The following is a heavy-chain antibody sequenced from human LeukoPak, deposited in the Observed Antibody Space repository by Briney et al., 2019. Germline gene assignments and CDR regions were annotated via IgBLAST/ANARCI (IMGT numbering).Heavy chain of an antibody. CDR2: IYHSGST. Sequence: SETLSLTCTVSGGSISSGGYSWSWIRQPPGKGLEWIGYIYHSGSTYYNPSLKSRVTISVDRSKNQFSLKLSSVTAADTAVYYCARGGHSMPDAFDIWGQGTMVTVSS. CDR3: ARGGHSMPDAFDI. J-gene: IGHJ3*02. V-gene: IGHV4-30-2*01. D-gene: IGHD2/OR15-2a*01. CDR1: GGSISSGGYS.